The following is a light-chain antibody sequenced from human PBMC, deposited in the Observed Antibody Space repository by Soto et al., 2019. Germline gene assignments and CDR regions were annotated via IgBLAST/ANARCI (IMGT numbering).Light chain of an antibody. CDR3: QQYNNWLT. Sequence: EIVLTQSPGTLSLSPGERATLSCRASQSVSSSYLAWYQQKPGQTPRLLIYGASSRATGIPDRFSGSGSGTDFSLTFSSLQSEDFAVYFCQQYNNWLTFGQGTKVDIK. CDR2: GAS. CDR1: QSVSSSY. J-gene: IGKJ1*01. V-gene: IGKV3-20*01.